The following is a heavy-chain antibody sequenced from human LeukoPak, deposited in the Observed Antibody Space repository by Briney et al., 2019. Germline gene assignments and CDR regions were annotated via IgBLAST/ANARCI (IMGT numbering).Heavy chain of an antibody. Sequence: ASVKVSCKVSGYTLTELSMHWVRQAPGQGLEWMGIINPSGGSTSYAQKFQGRVTMTRDTSTSTVYMELSSLRSEDTAVYYCARATKAGDVTWEAGTLYFQHWGQGTLVTVSS. D-gene: IGHD6-19*01. J-gene: IGHJ1*01. CDR1: GYTLTELS. CDR3: ARATKAGDVTWEAGTLYFQH. CDR2: INPSGGST. V-gene: IGHV1-46*01.